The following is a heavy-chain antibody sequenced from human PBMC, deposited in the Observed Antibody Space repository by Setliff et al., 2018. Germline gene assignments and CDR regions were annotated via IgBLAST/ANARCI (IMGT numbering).Heavy chain of an antibody. J-gene: IGHJ2*01. CDR2: IYYTGST. Sequence: KPSETLSLTCTVSGVSISSHYWSWVRQPPGKGLECIGDIYYTGSTKYNPSLWSRLTMSIDTSKKQFSLRLTSVSAADTAVYYCARLRKSTPHWYLDLWGRGTLVTVSP. V-gene: IGHV4-59*11. CDR3: ARLRKSTPHWYLDL. CDR1: GVSISSHY.